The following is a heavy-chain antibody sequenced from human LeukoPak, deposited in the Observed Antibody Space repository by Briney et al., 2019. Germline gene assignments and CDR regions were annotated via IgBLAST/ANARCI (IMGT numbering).Heavy chain of an antibody. CDR1: GFIFEKSD. CDR3: AKRPRGNYLDPFDY. Sequence: GGSLRLSCAASGFIFEKSDMSWVRQVPGKGLEWVSGISGSGGSTYYADSVKGRFTISRDNSKNRLYLQMNSLRAEDTAVYYCAKRPRGNYLDPFDYWGQGTLVTVSS. J-gene: IGHJ4*02. D-gene: IGHD3-10*01. CDR2: ISGSGGST. V-gene: IGHV3-23*01.